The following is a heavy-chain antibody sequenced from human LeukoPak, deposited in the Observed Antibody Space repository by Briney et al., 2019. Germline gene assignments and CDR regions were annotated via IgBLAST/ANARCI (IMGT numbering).Heavy chain of an antibody. CDR3: ARDSGRDGYNSY. CDR2: ISSSSSYI. J-gene: IGHJ4*02. Sequence: PGGSPRLSCAASGFTFSSYSMNWVRQAPGKGLEWVSSISSSSSYIYYADSVKGRFTISRDNAKNSLYLQMNSLRTEDTAVYYCARDSGRDGYNSYWGQGTLVTVSS. D-gene: IGHD5-24*01. V-gene: IGHV3-21*01. CDR1: GFTFSSYS.